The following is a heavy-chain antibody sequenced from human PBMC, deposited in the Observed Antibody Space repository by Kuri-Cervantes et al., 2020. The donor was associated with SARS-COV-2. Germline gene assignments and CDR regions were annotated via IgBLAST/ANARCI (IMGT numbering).Heavy chain of an antibody. CDR3: YCAPKEGFDS. Sequence: ASVKVSCKAPETTFPNYDINWVRQATGQGLEWMGMVKTNSGNTLYAQFFQGRVTMTRDTSTSTVYMELSGPTSEDTAIYYCYCAPKEGFDSWGQGTLVTVSS. J-gene: IGHJ4*02. V-gene: IGHV1-8*01. D-gene: IGHD2-21*01. CDR1: ETTFPNYD. CDR2: VKTNSGNT.